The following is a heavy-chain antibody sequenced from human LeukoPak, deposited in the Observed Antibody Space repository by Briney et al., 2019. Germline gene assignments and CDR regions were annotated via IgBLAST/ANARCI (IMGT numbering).Heavy chain of an antibody. V-gene: IGHV1-8*01. CDR3: AREYGDGYWYFDL. Sequence: ASVKVSCKASGYTFTSYDINWVRQATGQGLEWMGWMNPNSGNTGYAQRFQGRVTMTGNTSISTAYMELSSLRSEDTAVYYCAREYGDGYWYFDLWGGGTLVSVS. CDR2: MNPNSGNT. J-gene: IGHJ2*01. D-gene: IGHD4-17*01. CDR1: GYTFTSYD.